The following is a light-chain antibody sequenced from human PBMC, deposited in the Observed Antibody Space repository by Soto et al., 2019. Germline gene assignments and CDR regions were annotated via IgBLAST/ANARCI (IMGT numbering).Light chain of an antibody. CDR3: RAYTNANTLT. J-gene: IGLJ2*01. CDR2: DVN. Sequence: QSALTQPASVSGSPGQSVTISCTGTSNDIGAYDYVSWYQQVPGKAPKLLIFDVNYRPSEISRRFSGSKSGNSASLTISALQPADEADYYCRAYTNANTLTFGGGTQLTVL. V-gene: IGLV2-14*03. CDR1: SNDIGAYDY.